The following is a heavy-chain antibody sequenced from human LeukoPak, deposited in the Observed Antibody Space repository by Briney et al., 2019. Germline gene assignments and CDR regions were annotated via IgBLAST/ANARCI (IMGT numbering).Heavy chain of an antibody. V-gene: IGHV1-69*01. CDR2: IIPIFGTA. D-gene: IGHD3/OR15-3a*01. Sequence: SVKVSCKASGGTFSSYAISWVRQAPGQGLEWMGGIIPIFGTANYAQKFQGRVTITADESTSTAYMELSSLRSEDTAVYYCRIAVDWVEYYGMDVWGQGTTVTVSS. J-gene: IGHJ6*02. CDR1: GGTFSSYA. CDR3: RIAVDWVEYYGMDV.